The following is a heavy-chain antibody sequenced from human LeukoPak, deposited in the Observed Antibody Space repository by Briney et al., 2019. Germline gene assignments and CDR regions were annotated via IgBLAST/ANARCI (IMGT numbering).Heavy chain of an antibody. CDR2: IRSKTKKYAT. Sequence: GGSLRLSCAASGATFSGSAMHWVRQASGKGLEKIGRIRSKTKKYATSYAASVRGRFIISRDDSTNTAYLQMNSLKTEDSAVYYWNGALSCTSANCKGGSDHWGQGTLVTVSS. J-gene: IGHJ4*02. CDR3: NGALSCTSANCKGGSDH. V-gene: IGHV3-73*01. D-gene: IGHD2-2*01. CDR1: GATFSGSA.